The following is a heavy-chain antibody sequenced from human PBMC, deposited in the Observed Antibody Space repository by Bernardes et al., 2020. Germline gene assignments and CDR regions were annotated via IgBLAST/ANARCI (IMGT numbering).Heavy chain of an antibody. CDR3: ARDPGAAVGDYYYYYGMVV. J-gene: IGHJ6*02. CDR1: GYTFTGYY. V-gene: IGHV1-2*04. CDR2: INPNSGGT. D-gene: IGHD1-26*01. Sequence: ASVKVSCKASGYTFTGYYMHWVRQAPGQGLEWMGWINPNSGGTNYAQKFQGWVTMTRDTSISTAYMELSRLRSDDTAVYYCARDPGAAVGDYYYYYGMVVWGQGTTVTVSS.